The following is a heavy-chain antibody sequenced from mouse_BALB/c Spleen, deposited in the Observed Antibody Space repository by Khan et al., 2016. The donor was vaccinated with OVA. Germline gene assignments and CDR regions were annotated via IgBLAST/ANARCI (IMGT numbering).Heavy chain of an antibody. Sequence: EVELVESGRGLVKPGRSLKFSCAASGFTFRNYAMSWVRQTPEKRLEWVASISSDGSTYYPDSVKCRFTISRDNARNILYLQMSSLRSEDTAMYYCARNYGFAYWGQGTLVTVSA. J-gene: IGHJ3*01. CDR1: GFTFRNYA. D-gene: IGHD1-1*01. CDR3: ARNYGFAY. CDR2: ISSDGST. V-gene: IGHV5-6-5*01.